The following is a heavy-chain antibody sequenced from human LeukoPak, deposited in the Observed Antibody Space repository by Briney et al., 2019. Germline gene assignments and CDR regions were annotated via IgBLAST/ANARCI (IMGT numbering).Heavy chain of an antibody. V-gene: IGHV4-30-2*01. D-gene: IGHD5-12*01. Sequence: PSRTLSLTCAVSGGSISSGGYSWSWIRQPPGKGLEWIGYIYHSGSTYYNPSLKSRVTISVDRSKNQFSLRLSSVTAADTAVYYCASFYSGYDFLDYWGQGTLVTVSS. J-gene: IGHJ4*02. CDR1: GGSISSGGYS. CDR3: ASFYSGYDFLDY. CDR2: IYHSGST.